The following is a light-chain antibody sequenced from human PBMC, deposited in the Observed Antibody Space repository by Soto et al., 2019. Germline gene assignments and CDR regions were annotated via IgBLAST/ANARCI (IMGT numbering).Light chain of an antibody. Sequence: EIVLTQSPATLSLSPGERATLSCRASQSVRSYLAWYQQKPGQAPRLLIYDASNRATGIPARFSGSGSGTDFTLTISSLEPEDFAVYYCQQRSNWPQYTFGQGTKLEIK. CDR2: DAS. CDR3: QQRSNWPQYT. V-gene: IGKV3-11*01. J-gene: IGKJ2*01. CDR1: QSVRSY.